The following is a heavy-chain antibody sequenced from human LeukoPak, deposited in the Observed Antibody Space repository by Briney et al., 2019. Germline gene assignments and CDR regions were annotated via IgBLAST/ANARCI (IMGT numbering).Heavy chain of an antibody. Sequence: GGSLRLSCAASGFTFSSYAMSWVRQAPRKGLEWVSAISGSGGSTYYADSVKGRFTISRDNSKNTLYLQINSLRADDTAVYYCAKVVGTMIVVAPFDCWGQGTLVTVSS. CDR2: ISGSGGST. J-gene: IGHJ4*02. D-gene: IGHD3-22*01. CDR3: AKVVGTMIVVAPFDC. CDR1: GFTFSSYA. V-gene: IGHV3-23*01.